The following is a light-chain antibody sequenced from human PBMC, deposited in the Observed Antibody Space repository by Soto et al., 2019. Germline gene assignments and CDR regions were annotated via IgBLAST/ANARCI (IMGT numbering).Light chain of an antibody. J-gene: IGLJ3*02. Sequence: QSALTQSASVSGSPGQSITISCTGTSSDVGGYNYVSWYQQHPGKAPKLIIYDVSNRPSGVSTRFSGSTSVNTASLTISGLQAEDEADYSCSSYTSTNSWVFGGGTKLTVL. CDR2: DVS. V-gene: IGLV2-14*01. CDR1: SSDVGGYNY. CDR3: SSYTSTNSWV.